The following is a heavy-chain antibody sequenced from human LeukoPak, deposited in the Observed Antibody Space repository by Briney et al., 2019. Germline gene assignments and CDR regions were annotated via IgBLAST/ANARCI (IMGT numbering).Heavy chain of an antibody. V-gene: IGHV3-74*01. Sequence: GGSLRLSCAASGFTFSSYWMHWVRQAPGKGPVWVSRINNDGSGTTYADSVKGGFTISRDNAKNSLDLQMNSLRAEDTAVYYCARDRSRDFDYWGQGKLVTVSS. J-gene: IGHJ4*02. CDR1: GFTFSSYW. CDR2: INNDGSGT. CDR3: ARDRSRDFDY.